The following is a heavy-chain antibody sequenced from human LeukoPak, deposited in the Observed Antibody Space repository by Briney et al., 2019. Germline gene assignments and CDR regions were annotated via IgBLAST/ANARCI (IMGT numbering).Heavy chain of an antibody. CDR3: ARGPYSSGWYAARGPHYYYYMDV. CDR1: GYTFTTYE. Sequence: ASVKVSCKASGYTFTTYEIHWVRQAPGQGLEWMGWMNPNSGNTAYVQKFQGRVTMTRTTSINTAYMELSGLRSADTAVYYCARGPYSSGWYAARGPHYYYYMDVWGKGTTVTISS. V-gene: IGHV1-8*02. J-gene: IGHJ6*03. CDR2: MNPNSGNT. D-gene: IGHD6-19*01.